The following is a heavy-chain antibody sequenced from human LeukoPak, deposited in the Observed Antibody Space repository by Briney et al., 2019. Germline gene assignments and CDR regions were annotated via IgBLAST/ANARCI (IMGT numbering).Heavy chain of an antibody. D-gene: IGHD4-11*01. J-gene: IGHJ4*02. CDR2: IYYTGST. CDR3: ARDRVRGNSNPFFDY. Sequence: PSETLSLTCTVSGGSVSSGTYYWSWIRKPPGKGLEWIGYIYYTGSTNYSPSLKSRVTISVDTSKNLFSLKLISVTAADTAVYYCARDRVRGNSNPFFDYWGQGTLVTVSS. CDR1: GGSVSSGTYY. V-gene: IGHV4-61*01.